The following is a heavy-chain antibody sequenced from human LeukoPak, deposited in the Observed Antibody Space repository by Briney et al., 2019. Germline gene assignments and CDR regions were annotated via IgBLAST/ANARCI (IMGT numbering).Heavy chain of an antibody. J-gene: IGHJ4*02. V-gene: IGHV3-23*01. CDR1: GFTFSSYA. CDR2: ISGSGGST. Sequence: GGSLRLSCAASGFTFSSYAMSWVRQAPGKGLEWVSAISGSGGSTYYADSVKGRFTISRDNSKNTLYLQMNSLRAEDTAVYYCAKDPGGYCSGGSCDPFFDYWGQGTLVTVSS. CDR3: AKDPGGYCSGGSCDPFFDY. D-gene: IGHD2-15*01.